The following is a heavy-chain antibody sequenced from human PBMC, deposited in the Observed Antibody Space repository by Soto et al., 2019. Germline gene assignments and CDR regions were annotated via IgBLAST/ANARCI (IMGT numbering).Heavy chain of an antibody. V-gene: IGHV5-51*01. CDR1: GYSFTSYW. D-gene: IGHD6-13*01. CDR2: IYPGDSDT. Sequence: GESLKISCKGSGYSFTSYWIGWVRQMPGKGLEWMGIIYPGDSDTRYSPSFQGQVTISADKSISTAYLQWSSLKASDTAMYYCARNPAAAGPYYYYGMDVWGQGTTVTVSS. CDR3: ARNPAAAGPYYYYGMDV. J-gene: IGHJ6*02.